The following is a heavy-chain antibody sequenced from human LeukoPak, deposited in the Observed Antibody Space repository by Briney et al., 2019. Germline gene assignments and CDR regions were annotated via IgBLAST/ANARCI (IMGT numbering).Heavy chain of an antibody. CDR3: ARQGNRLPFDL. Sequence: SESLSLTCTLSGGSIKSSDYYWAWLRQSPGKGLEWIGTIYYSGTTYYNTSLKSRLTFSVDTSNNHFSLSLASVTASDTGLYFCARQGNRLPFDLWGQGILVT. J-gene: IGHJ4*02. V-gene: IGHV4-39*01. CDR2: IYYSGTT. CDR1: GGSIKSSDYY. D-gene: IGHD3-9*01.